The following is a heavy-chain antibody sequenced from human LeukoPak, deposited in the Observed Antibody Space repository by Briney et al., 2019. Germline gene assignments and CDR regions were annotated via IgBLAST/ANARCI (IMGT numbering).Heavy chain of an antibody. Sequence: GGSLRLSCAASGFTLNNYGMHWVRQAPGKGLEWVAAISYDGSDKYYADSVRGRFTISRDSSKNTLYLQRNSLRADDTAVYYCATGRPRDTVLVPVPTFDYWGQGTLVTVSS. J-gene: IGHJ4*02. CDR1: GFTLNNYG. CDR3: ATGRPRDTVLVPVPTFDY. D-gene: IGHD5-18*01. CDR2: ISYDGSDK. V-gene: IGHV3-33*05.